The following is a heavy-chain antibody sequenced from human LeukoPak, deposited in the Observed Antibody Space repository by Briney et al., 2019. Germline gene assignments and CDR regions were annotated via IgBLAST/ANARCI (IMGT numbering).Heavy chain of an antibody. CDR3: ARARIAARYFDY. CDR1: GGSIRSSYYY. D-gene: IGHD6-6*01. CDR2: IYDSGST. V-gene: IGHV4-39*01. Sequence: SETLSLTCTVSGGSIRSSYYYWGWIRQPPGKGLEWIGSIYDSGSTYYNPSLKSRVTISVDTSKNQFSLKLNSVTAADTAVYYCARARIAARYFDYWGQGTLVTVSS. J-gene: IGHJ4*02.